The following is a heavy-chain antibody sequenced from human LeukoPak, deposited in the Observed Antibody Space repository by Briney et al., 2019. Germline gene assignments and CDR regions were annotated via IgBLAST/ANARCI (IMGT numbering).Heavy chain of an antibody. Sequence: GSLRLSCAAPGFTFSSYAMSWVRQAPGKGLEWVSGISGSGGSTYYADSVKGRFTISRDNSKNTLNLRMNSLRAEDTAVYYCAKVFSYDSGGYYDYWGQGTLVTVSS. V-gene: IGHV3-23*01. CDR1: GFTFSSYA. CDR2: ISGSGGST. J-gene: IGHJ4*02. CDR3: AKVFSYDSGGYYDY. D-gene: IGHD3-22*01.